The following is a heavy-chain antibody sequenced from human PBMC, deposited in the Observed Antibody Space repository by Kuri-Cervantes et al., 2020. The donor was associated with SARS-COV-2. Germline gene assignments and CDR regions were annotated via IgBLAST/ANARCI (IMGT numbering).Heavy chain of an antibody. CDR3: TRGTSQTYYYYYYLDV. CDR2: IISKANSYAT. D-gene: IGHD2-2*01. V-gene: IGHV3-73*01. J-gene: IGHJ6*03. Sequence: GESLKISCAASGFTFSGSAMHWVRQASGKGLEWVGRIISKANSYATAYAASVKARFTISRDDSKNTAYLQMNSLKTEDTAVYYCTRGTSQTYYYYYYLDVWDKGTTVTVSS. CDR1: GFTFSGSA.